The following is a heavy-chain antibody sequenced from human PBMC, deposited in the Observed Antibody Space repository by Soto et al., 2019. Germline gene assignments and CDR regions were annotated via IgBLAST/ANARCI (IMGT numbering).Heavy chain of an antibody. CDR3: AGKDHYSRFDC. CDR1: GGTFSSYA. V-gene: IGHV1-69*12. Sequence: QVQLVQSGAEVKKPGSSVKVSCKASGGTFSSYAISWVRQAPGQGLEWMGGIIPIFGPANYAQMFQGRVTITANEATKTAYMELSSLRSEDTAVYYCAGKDHYSRFDCWGQGALVTVSS. CDR2: IIPIFGPA. D-gene: IGHD4-4*01. J-gene: IGHJ4*02.